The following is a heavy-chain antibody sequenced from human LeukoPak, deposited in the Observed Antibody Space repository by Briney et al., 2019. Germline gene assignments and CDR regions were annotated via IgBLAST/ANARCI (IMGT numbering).Heavy chain of an antibody. Sequence: SETLSLTCTVSGGSISSGGYYWSWIRQHPGKGLEWIGYIYYSGSTYYNPSLKSRVTISVDTSKNQFSLKLSSVTAADTAVYYCASFYGSGYWSWDYFDYWGQEPWSPSPQ. D-gene: IGHD3-22*01. V-gene: IGHV4-31*03. CDR1: GGSISSGGYY. CDR3: ASFYGSGYWSWDYFDY. J-gene: IGHJ4*01. CDR2: IYYSGST.